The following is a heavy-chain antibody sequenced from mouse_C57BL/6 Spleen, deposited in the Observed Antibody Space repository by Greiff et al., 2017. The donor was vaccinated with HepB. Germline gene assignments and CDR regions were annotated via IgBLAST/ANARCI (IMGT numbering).Heavy chain of an antibody. CDR2: INPNNGGT. Sequence: EVKLQESGPELVKPGASVKIPCKASGYTFTDYNMDWVKQSHGKSLEWIGDINPNNGGTIYNQKFKGKATLTVDKSSSTAYMELRSLTSEDTAVYYCARRGLNWDWFAYWGQGTLVTVSA. V-gene: IGHV1-18*01. D-gene: IGHD4-1*01. CDR1: GYTFTDYN. J-gene: IGHJ3*01. CDR3: ARRGLNWDWFAY.